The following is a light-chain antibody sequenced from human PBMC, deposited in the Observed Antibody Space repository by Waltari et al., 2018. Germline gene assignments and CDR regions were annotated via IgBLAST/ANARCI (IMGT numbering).Light chain of an antibody. V-gene: IGKV4-1*01. CDR2: WAS. CDR1: QSVLSSSNNKNY. Sequence: DIVMTQPPDSLAVSLGERATINCRSSQSVLSSSNNKNYVAWYQQKPGTPPKLLIYWASTRESGVPDRFSGSGSGTDFTLTISSLQAEDVAVYFCQQYFSTPVTFGPGTKVDIK. CDR3: QQYFSTPVT. J-gene: IGKJ3*01.